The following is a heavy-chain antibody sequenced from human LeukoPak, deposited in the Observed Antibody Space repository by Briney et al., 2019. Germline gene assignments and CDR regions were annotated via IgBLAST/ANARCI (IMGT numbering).Heavy chain of an antibody. V-gene: IGHV1-18*01. J-gene: IGHJ4*02. Sequence: GASVKVSCKASGYTFTSYGISWVRQAPGQGLEGMGWISAYNGNTNYAQKLQGRVTMTTDTSTSTAYMELRSLRSDDTAVYYCARDYYDSSVYSVPSEFDYCGQGTLVTVSS. CDR2: ISAYNGNT. D-gene: IGHD3-22*01. CDR3: ARDYYDSSVYSVPSEFDY. CDR1: GYTFTSYG.